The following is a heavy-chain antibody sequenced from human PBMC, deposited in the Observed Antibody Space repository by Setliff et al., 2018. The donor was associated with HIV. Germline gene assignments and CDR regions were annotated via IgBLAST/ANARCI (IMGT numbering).Heavy chain of an antibody. J-gene: IGHJ5*02. CDR2: IIPILGIA. CDR1: GGTFSSYA. D-gene: IGHD3-22*01. CDR3: ARDKEKRSHNDSSGHYDWFDT. Sequence: SVKVSCKGSGGTFSSYAINWVRQAPGHGLEWMGGIIPILGIAHHAQKFRGRVTISADKSTSIAYMKLSSLRSEDTAVYYCARDKEKRSHNDSSGHYDWFDTWGQGTQVTVSS. V-gene: IGHV1-69*10.